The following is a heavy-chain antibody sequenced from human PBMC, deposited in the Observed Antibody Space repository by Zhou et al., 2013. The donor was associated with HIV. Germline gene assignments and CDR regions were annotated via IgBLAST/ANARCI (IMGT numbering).Heavy chain of an antibody. CDR2: IIPIFGTA. Sequence: QVQLVQSGAEVKKPGSSVKVSCKASGGTFSSYAISWVRQAPGQGLEWMGGIIPIFGTANYAQKFQGRVTITTDESTSTAYMELSSLRSEDTAVYYCARGPRYSSGWARYYFDYWGPGEPLVTVSS. D-gene: IGHD6-19*01. CDR1: GGTFSSYA. CDR3: ARGPRYSSGWARYYFDY. J-gene: IGHJ4*02. V-gene: IGHV1-69*05.